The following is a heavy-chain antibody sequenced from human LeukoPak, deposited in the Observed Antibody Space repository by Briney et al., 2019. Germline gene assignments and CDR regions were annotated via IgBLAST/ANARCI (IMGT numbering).Heavy chain of an antibody. CDR3: ARDREYSSSGLVWFDP. D-gene: IGHD6-6*01. CDR1: GGSISSYY. Sequence: PSETLSLTCTVPGGSISSYYWSWIRQPPGKGLEWIGYIYYSGSTNYNPSLKSRVTISVDTSENQFSLKLTSVTAADTAVYYCARDREYSSSGLVWFDPWGHGILVTVSS. V-gene: IGHV4-59*12. CDR2: IYYSGST. J-gene: IGHJ5*02.